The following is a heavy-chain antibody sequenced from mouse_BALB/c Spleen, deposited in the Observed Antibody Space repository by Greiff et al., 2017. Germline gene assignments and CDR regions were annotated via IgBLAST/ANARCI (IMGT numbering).Heavy chain of an antibody. CDR3: TRSDDGY. CDR1: GYTFTSYW. Sequence: LQQPGSELVRPGASVKLSCKASGYTFTSYWMHWVKQRPGQGLEWIGNIYPGSGSTNYVEKFKSKATLTVDTSSSTAYMQLSSLTSEDSAVYYCTRSDDGYWGQGTLVTVSA. CDR2: IYPGSGST. V-gene: IGHV1S22*01. J-gene: IGHJ3*02.